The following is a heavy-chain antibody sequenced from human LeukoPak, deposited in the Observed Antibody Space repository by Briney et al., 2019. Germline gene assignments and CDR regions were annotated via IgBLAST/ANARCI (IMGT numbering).Heavy chain of an antibody. Sequence: GGSLRLSCAASGFTFSSYWMHWVRQAPGKGLVWVSRINSDGSSTSYADSVKGRFTISRDNAKNTLCLQMNSLRAEDTAVYYCARARDSTRNAFDIWGQGTMVTVSS. CDR3: ARARDSTRNAFDI. CDR2: INSDGSST. J-gene: IGHJ3*02. CDR1: GFTFSSYW. D-gene: IGHD3-22*01. V-gene: IGHV3-74*01.